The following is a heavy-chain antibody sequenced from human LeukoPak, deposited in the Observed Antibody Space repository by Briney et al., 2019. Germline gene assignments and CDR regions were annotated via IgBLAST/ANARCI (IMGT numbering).Heavy chain of an antibody. Sequence: PTGGSLRLSCAASGFTFSSYGMHWVRQAPGKGLEWVAFIRYDGSNKYYADSVKGQFTISRDNSKNTLYLQMNSLRAEDTAVYYCAKDRSGSGSYYPDYWGQGTLVTVSS. J-gene: IGHJ4*02. CDR1: GFTFSSYG. D-gene: IGHD3-10*01. CDR2: IRYDGSNK. CDR3: AKDRSGSGSYYPDY. V-gene: IGHV3-30*02.